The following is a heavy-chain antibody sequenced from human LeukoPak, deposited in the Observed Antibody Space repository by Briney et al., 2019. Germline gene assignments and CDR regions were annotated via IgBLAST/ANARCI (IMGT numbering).Heavy chain of an antibody. CDR2: INHSGST. CDR3: ARSRHYYYDSSGYPPYFDY. J-gene: IGHJ4*02. D-gene: IGHD3-22*01. Sequence: SETLSLTCAVYGGSFSGYYWSWIRQPPGKGLEWIGEINHSGSTNYNPSLKSRVTILVDTSKNQFSLKLSSVTAADTAVYYCARSRHYYYDSSGYPPYFDYWGQGTLVTVSS. V-gene: IGHV4-34*01. CDR1: GGSFSGYY.